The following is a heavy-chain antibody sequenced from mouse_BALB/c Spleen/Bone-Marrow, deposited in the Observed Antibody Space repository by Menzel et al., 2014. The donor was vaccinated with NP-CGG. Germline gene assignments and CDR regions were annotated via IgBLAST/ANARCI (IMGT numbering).Heavy chain of an antibody. CDR1: GYTFTSYW. V-gene: IGHV1-69*02. D-gene: IGHD4-1*01. J-gene: IGHJ4*01. CDR3: TRSGTLGAMDY. Sequence: QVQLKESGAELVRPGASVKLSCKASGYTFTSYWINWVKQRPGQGLEWIGNIYPSDSYTNYSQKFKDKATLTVDKSSSTAYMQLSSPTSEDSAVYYCTRSGTLGAMDYWGQGTSVTVSS. CDR2: IYPSDSYT.